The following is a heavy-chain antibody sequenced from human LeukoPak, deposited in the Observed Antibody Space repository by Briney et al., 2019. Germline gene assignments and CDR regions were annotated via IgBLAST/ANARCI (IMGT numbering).Heavy chain of an antibody. CDR1: GFTFSSYG. V-gene: IGHV3-30*02. CDR2: IRYDGSNK. Sequence: GGSLRLSCAASGFTFSSYGMHWVRQAPGKGLEWVAFIRYDGSNKYYADSVKGRFTISRDNSKNTLYLQMNSLRAEDTAVYYCAKDQAQLLSGGLFDYWGQGTLVTVSS. D-gene: IGHD2-2*01. J-gene: IGHJ4*02. CDR3: AKDQAQLLSGGLFDY.